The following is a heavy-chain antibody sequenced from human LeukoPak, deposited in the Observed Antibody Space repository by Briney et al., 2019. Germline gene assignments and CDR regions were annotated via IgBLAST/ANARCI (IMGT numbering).Heavy chain of an antibody. CDR3: ARTAGYSSSWDLSDY. CDR2: IYSGGST. J-gene: IGHJ4*02. Sequence: PGGSLRLSCAASGFTVSSNYMSWVRQAPGKGLEWVSVIYSGGSTYYADSVKGRFTISRDNSKNTLYLQMNSLRAEDTAVYYCARTAGYSSSWDLSDYWGQGTLVTASS. CDR1: GFTVSSNY. V-gene: IGHV3-53*01. D-gene: IGHD6-13*01.